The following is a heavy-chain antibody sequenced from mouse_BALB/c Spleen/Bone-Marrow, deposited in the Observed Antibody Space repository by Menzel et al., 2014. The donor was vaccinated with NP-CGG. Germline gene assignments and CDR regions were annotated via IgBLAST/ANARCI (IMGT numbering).Heavy chain of an antibody. CDR1: GLDFSRYW. Sequence: EVKLQESGGGLVLPGGSLKLSYAASGLDFSRYWMSWVRQAPGKGLEWIGEINPDSSTINYTPSLKDKFIISRDNAKNTLYLRLNKVRSEDTALYFCARPDYYGYLNYWGQGTTLTVSS. CDR2: INPDSSTI. V-gene: IGHV4-1*02. D-gene: IGHD1-1*01. J-gene: IGHJ2*01. CDR3: ARPDYYGYLNY.